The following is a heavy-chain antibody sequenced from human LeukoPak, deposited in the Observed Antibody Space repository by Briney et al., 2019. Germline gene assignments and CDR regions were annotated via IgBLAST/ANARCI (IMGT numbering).Heavy chain of an antibody. CDR1: GYSISSGYY. Sequence: SETLSLTCSVSGYSISSGYYWGWIRQPPGKGLEWIGSIYQSGSTSYNPSLKSRVTISVDTSKNQFSLKLSSVTAADTAVYSCARLDIPGYYDSSGQDYWGQGTLVTVSS. V-gene: IGHV4-38-2*02. CDR2: IYQSGST. D-gene: IGHD3-22*01. CDR3: ARLDIPGYYDSSGQDY. J-gene: IGHJ4*02.